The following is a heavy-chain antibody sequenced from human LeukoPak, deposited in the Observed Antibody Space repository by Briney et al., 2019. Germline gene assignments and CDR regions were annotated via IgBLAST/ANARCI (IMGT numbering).Heavy chain of an antibody. D-gene: IGHD6-13*01. J-gene: IGHJ4*02. Sequence: GASVKVSCKASGYTFTRHYMNWVRQAPGQGLEWMGKINPSSGGTGYAQKFQGRVTMTRDTSTSTVYMELTSLRSEDTAVYYCARGGSGSSLDYWGQGTLVTVSS. CDR2: INPSSGGT. CDR3: ARGGSGSSLDY. CDR1: GYTFTRHY. V-gene: IGHV1-46*01.